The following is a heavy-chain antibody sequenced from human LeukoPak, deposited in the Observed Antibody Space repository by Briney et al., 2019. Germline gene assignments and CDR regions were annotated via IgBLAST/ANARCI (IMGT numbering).Heavy chain of an antibody. CDR2: ISGSGGRT. J-gene: IGHJ4*02. D-gene: IGHD3-3*01. Sequence: GGSLRLSCAASGFTFSSYWMHWVRHAPGKGLEWVSAISGSGGRTYYADSVKGRFTISRDNSKNTLYLHMSSLRAEDTAVYYCGKNHDFWSGTSYYFDYWGQGTLVTVSS. V-gene: IGHV3-23*01. CDR1: GFTFSSYW. CDR3: GKNHDFWSGTSYYFDY.